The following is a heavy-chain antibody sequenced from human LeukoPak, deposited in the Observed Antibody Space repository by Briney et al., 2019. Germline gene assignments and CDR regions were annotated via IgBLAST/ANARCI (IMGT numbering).Heavy chain of an antibody. CDR3: ARIDYSALSHAFDI. V-gene: IGHV4-4*07. D-gene: IGHD4/OR15-4a*01. CDR2: IYISGST. CDR1: GGSISSYY. Sequence: SETLSLTCTVSGGSISSYYWSWIRQPAGKGLEWIGRIYISGSTNYSPSLTSRVTISRDTSKNQISLNLSSVTAADTAVYYCARIDYSALSHAFDIWGQGTTVTVSS. J-gene: IGHJ3*02.